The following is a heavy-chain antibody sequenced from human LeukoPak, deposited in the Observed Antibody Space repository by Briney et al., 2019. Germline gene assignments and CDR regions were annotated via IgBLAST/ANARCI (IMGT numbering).Heavy chain of an antibody. CDR3: ARDGYNLFYYYGMDV. Sequence: GRSLRLSCAASGFTFSDYYMSWIRQAPGKGLEWVSYISSSGSTIYYADSVKGRFTISRDNAKNSLYLQMNSLRAEDTAVYYCARDGYNLFYYYGMDVWGQGTTVTVSS. D-gene: IGHD5-24*01. V-gene: IGHV3-11*01. J-gene: IGHJ6*02. CDR1: GFTFSDYY. CDR2: ISSSGSTI.